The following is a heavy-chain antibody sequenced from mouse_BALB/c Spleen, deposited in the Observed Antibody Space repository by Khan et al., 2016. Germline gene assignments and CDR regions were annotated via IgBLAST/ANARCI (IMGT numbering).Heavy chain of an antibody. CDR1: GFSLISYG. CDR2: IWSDGST. Sequence: QVQLKESGPDLVAPSQSLSITCTVSGFSLISYGVHWVRQPPGKGLEWLVVIWSDGSTTYNSALKSRLSISKDNTKSQVILNMNSLQTDDTAMYYCARHGGTTMDYWGQGTSVTVSS. J-gene: IGHJ4*01. V-gene: IGHV2-6-2*01. CDR3: ARHGGTTMDY. D-gene: IGHD1-1*01.